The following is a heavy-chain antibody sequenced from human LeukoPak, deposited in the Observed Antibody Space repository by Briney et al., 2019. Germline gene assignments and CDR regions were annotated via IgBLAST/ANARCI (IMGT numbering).Heavy chain of an antibody. Sequence: GASVKVSCKASGYTFTTYGISWVRQAPGQGLEWMGWISAYNGNTNYPQKLQGRVTMTTDTSTSTAYMELRSLRSDDTAVYYCARFPPRGEVDWFDPWGQGTLVTVSS. D-gene: IGHD3-16*01. CDR3: ARFPPRGEVDWFDP. V-gene: IGHV1-18*01. J-gene: IGHJ5*02. CDR1: GYTFTTYG. CDR2: ISAYNGNT.